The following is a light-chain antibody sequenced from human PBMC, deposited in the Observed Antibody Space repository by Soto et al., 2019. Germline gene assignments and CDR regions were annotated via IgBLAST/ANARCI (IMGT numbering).Light chain of an antibody. CDR2: AAS. Sequence: EVVLTQSPGTVSLSPGERATLSCRASQSVTSNYLAWYQQKAGQAPRLLIYAASSRATGIPDRFSGSGSGTAFSLSISSLEPEDFAAYYCRQYGNSIPWTFGQGTKVEIK. CDR1: QSVTSNY. V-gene: IGKV3-20*01. J-gene: IGKJ1*01. CDR3: RQYGNSIPWT.